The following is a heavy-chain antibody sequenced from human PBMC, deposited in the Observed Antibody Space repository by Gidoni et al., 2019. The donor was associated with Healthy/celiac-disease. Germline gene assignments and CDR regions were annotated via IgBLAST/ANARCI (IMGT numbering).Heavy chain of an antibody. Sequence: EVQLVESGGGLVQPGGSLRLSCAASGFTFSSYWMSWVRQAPGKGLEWVANIKQDGSEKYYVDSVKGRFTISRDNAKNSLYLQMNSLRAEDTAVYYCARDLGCGGDCYSQYWGQGTLVTVSS. D-gene: IGHD2-21*01. J-gene: IGHJ4*02. V-gene: IGHV3-7*01. CDR2: IKQDGSEK. CDR1: GFTFSSYW. CDR3: ARDLGCGGDCYSQY.